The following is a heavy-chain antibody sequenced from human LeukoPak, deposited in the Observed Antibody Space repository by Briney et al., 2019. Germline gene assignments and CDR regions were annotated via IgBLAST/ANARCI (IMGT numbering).Heavy chain of an antibody. CDR2: IYYSGST. V-gene: IGHV4-59*01. CDR3: ARENDRYGRIDY. J-gene: IGHJ4*02. CDR1: GGSISSYY. Sequence: SETLSLTCTVSGGSISSYYWSWIRQPPGKGLEWIGYIYYSGSTNYNPSLKSRVTISVDTSKNQFSLRLSSVTAADTAVYYCARENDRYGRIDYWGQGTQVTVSS. D-gene: IGHD5-18*01.